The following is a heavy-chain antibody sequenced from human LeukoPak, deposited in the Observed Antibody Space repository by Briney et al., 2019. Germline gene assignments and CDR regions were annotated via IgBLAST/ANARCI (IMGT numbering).Heavy chain of an antibody. D-gene: IGHD3-16*01. CDR3: AREYLGAGTVRATSGH. CDR1: GGSISSTSYD. CDR2: IYYSGNT. V-gene: IGHV4-39*02. Sequence: PSESLSLTFAVSGGSISSTSYDSGWIRRPRGKGLEWTGSIYYSGNTYYNRSLKRQHTISQETCKNQIALKQSSLTALDTPVYYCAREYLGAGTVRATSGHWGQGTLDTVSS. J-gene: IGHJ4*02.